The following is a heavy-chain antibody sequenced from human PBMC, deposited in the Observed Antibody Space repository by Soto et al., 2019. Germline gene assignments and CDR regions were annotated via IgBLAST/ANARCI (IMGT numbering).Heavy chain of an antibody. CDR1: GFTFSSYE. D-gene: IGHD3-3*01. CDR3: ARSGPIFEAFGVVRTYDMHV. J-gene: IGHJ6*02. CDR2: ISSSGSTI. Sequence: GGSLRLSCAASGFTFSSYEMNWVRQAPGKGLEWVSYISSSGSTIYYADSVKGRFTISRDNAKNSLYLQMNSLRAEDTAVYYCARSGPIFEAFGVVRTYDMHVWGQGTTVTVSS. V-gene: IGHV3-48*03.